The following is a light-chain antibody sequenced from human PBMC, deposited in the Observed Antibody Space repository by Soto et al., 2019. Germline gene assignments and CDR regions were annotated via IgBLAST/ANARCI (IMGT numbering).Light chain of an antibody. V-gene: IGKV3-20*01. CDR3: HQYGTSPTA. CDR1: QNVGGRF. J-gene: IGKJ5*01. Sequence: EIVLTQSPGTLSLSPGERATLSCRASQNVGGRFLAWYQQKPGQAPRLLINVASTRATGIPDRFSGSGSGTEFTLTISRLEPEDFAVYYCHQYGTSPTAFGQGTRLE. CDR2: VAS.